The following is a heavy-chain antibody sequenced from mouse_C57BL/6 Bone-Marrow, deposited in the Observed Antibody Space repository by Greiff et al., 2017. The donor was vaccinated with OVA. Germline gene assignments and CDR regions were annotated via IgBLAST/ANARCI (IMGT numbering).Heavy chain of an antibody. V-gene: IGHV5-4*03. CDR3: ARFHDAPYDFDY. CDR1: GFTFSSYA. CDR2: ISDGGSYT. D-gene: IGHD2-12*01. J-gene: IGHJ2*01. Sequence: EVKLVESGGGLVKPGGSLKLSCAASGFTFSSYAMSWVRQTPEKRLEWVATISDGGSYTYYPDNVKGRFTISRDNAKNNLYLQMSHLKSEDTAMYYCARFHDAPYDFDYWGQGTTLTVSS.